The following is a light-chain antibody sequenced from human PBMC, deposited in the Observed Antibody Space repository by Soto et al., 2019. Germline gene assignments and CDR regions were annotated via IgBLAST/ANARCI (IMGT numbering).Light chain of an antibody. Sequence: QSVLTQPPSVSGAPGQRVTISCSGSSSNIGAGYDVHWYQQLPGTAPKLLIYGDSIRPSGVPDRFSGSKSGTSASLAITGLQAEDEADYHCQSSDSSLRGVFGGGTKLTVL. CDR2: GDS. CDR3: QSSDSSLRGV. CDR1: SSNIGAGYD. J-gene: IGLJ2*01. V-gene: IGLV1-40*01.